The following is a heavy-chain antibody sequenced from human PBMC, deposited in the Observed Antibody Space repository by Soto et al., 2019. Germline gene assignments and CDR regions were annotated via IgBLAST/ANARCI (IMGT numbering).Heavy chain of an antibody. Sequence: LRLSCAASGFTFSSYAMSWVRQAPGKGLEWVSAISGSGGSTYYADSVKGRFTISRDNSKNTLYLQMISLRAEDTAVYYCAKIKILTGYYNYWGQGTLVTVS. CDR3: AKIKILTGYYNY. CDR1: GFTFSSYA. CDR2: ISGSGGST. J-gene: IGHJ4*02. D-gene: IGHD3-9*01. V-gene: IGHV3-23*01.